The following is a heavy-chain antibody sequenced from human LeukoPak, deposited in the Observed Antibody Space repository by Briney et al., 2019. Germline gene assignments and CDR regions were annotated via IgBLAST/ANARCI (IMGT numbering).Heavy chain of an antibody. CDR1: GGSISSGGYS. CDR3: ARERLYDSSGYYSFADAFDI. J-gene: IGHJ3*02. D-gene: IGHD3-22*01. Sequence: SETLSLTCAVSGGSISSGGYSWSWIRQPPGKGLEWIGYIYHSGSTYYNPSLKSRVTISVDRSKNQFSLKLSSVTAADTAVYYCARERLYDSSGYYSFADAFDIWGQGTMVTVSS. V-gene: IGHV4-30-2*01. CDR2: IYHSGST.